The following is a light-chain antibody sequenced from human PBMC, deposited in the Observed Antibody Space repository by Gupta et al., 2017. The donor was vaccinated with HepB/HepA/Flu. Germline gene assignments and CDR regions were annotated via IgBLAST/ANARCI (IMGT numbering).Light chain of an antibody. CDR3: QQYGSSLLT. CDR1: QSVTSNY. V-gene: IGKV3-20*01. Sequence: EIVLTQSPGPLSLSPGERATLSCRASQSVTSNYLAWYQQNPGQAPRLLIYGASSRATGIPDRFSGSGSGTDFTLTIRRLEPEDFAVYYCQQYGSSLLTFGGGTKVEIK. CDR2: GAS. J-gene: IGKJ4*01.